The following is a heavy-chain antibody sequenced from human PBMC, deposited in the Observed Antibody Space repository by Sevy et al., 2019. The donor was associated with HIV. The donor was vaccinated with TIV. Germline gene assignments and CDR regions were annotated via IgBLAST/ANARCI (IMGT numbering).Heavy chain of an antibody. CDR1: GFTFGSYG. D-gene: IGHD3-10*01. V-gene: IGHV3-23*01. J-gene: IGHJ4*02. CDR2: ISSSGTST. Sequence: GGSLRLSCSASGFTFGSYGMTWVRQAPGKGLEWVSGISSSGTSTNYADSVKGRFTISRDNSKNKLYLQMNSLKVADTAVYYWAKDQSELHGDGNYGGCGSFDYWGQGTLVTVSS. CDR3: AKDQSELHGDGNYGGCGSFDY.